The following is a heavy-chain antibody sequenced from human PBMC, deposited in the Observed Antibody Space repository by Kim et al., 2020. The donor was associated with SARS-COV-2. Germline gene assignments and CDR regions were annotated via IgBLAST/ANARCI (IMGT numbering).Heavy chain of an antibody. CDR2: INTKTGNP. V-gene: IGHV7-4-1*02. CDR1: GYTFSSYS. CDR3: ARADSSGYYVYLDY. J-gene: IGHJ4*02. Sequence: ASVKVSCKASGYTFSSYSMNWVRQAPGQGLEWMGWINTKTGNPTYAQGFTGRFDFSLDTSVSTAYLQISSLKAEDTAMYYCARADSSGYYVYLDYWGQGTLVTVSS. D-gene: IGHD3-22*01.